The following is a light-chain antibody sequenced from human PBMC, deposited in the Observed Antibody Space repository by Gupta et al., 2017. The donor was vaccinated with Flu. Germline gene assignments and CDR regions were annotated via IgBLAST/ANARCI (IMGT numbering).Light chain of an antibody. J-gene: IGKJ1*01. V-gene: IGKV3-15*01. Sequence: EIVMTQSQATLSVSPGERATLSCRASQSVSSNLAWYQQKPGQARRLLIYGASTRATGIPARFSGSGSGTEFTLTISSLHSEDFAVYYWQQYNNCPPWTFGQGTKVEIK. CDR3: QQYNNCPPWT. CDR1: QSVSSN. CDR2: GAS.